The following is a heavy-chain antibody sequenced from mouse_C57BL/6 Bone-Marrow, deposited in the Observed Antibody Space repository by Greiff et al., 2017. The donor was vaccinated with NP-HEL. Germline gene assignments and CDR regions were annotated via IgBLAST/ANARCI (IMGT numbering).Heavy chain of an antibody. CDR3: AKLTGPLYYFDY. J-gene: IGHJ2*01. CDR1: GYTFTSYW. Sequence: QVQLQQPGAELVKPGASVKLSCKASGYTFTSYWMQWVKQRPGQGLEWIGEIDPSDSYTNYNQKIKGKATLTVDTSSSTAYMQLSSLTSEDSAVYYCAKLTGPLYYFDYWGQGTTLTVSS. V-gene: IGHV1-50*01. CDR2: IDPSDSYT. D-gene: IGHD4-1*01.